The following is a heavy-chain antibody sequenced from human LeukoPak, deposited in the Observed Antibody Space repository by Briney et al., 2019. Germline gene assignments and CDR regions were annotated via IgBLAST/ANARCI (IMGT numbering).Heavy chain of an antibody. D-gene: IGHD6-19*01. Sequence: GGSLRLSCAASGFTFSSYSMNWVRQGPAKGLEWVSYVSSSRTIYYADSVKGRFTISRDNAKNSLHLQMNSLRDEDTAVYYCAREQWHGAYDIWGQGTMVTVSS. CDR2: VSSSRTI. CDR3: AREQWHGAYDI. V-gene: IGHV3-48*02. J-gene: IGHJ3*02. CDR1: GFTFSSYS.